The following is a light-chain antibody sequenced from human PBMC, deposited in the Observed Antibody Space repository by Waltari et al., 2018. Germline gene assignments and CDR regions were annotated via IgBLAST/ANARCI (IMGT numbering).Light chain of an antibody. CDR2: LAS. CDR1: QSLLHSNGYNY. Sequence: DIVMTQSPLSLPVTPGEPASISCRSSQSLLHSNGYNYLDWYLQKPVQSPQVLIYLASYRASGVPDRFSGSGSGTEFTLKISRVEAEDVGVYYCMQARQTPWTFGQGTKVEIK. V-gene: IGKV2-28*01. J-gene: IGKJ1*01. CDR3: MQARQTPWT.